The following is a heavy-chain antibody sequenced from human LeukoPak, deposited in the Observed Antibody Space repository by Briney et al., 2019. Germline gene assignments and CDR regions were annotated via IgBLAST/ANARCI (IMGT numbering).Heavy chain of an antibody. CDR2: ISAYNGNT. CDR3: VRSGSYYPDFDY. J-gene: IGHJ4*02. D-gene: IGHD1-26*01. CDR1: GYTFTSYG. V-gene: IGHV1-18*01. Sequence: ASVTVSCKASGYTFTSYGISWVRQAPGQRLEGMGWISAYNGNTNYAQNLQGRVTMTTDTSTSTAYLELRSLRSDDTAVYYCVRSGSYYPDFDYWGQGTLVTVSS.